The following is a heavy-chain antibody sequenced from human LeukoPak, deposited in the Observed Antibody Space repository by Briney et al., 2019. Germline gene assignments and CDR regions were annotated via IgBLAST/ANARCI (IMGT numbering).Heavy chain of an antibody. J-gene: IGHJ4*02. CDR3: ARDYSGYSQR. CDR1: GFTFSTYS. Sequence: GGSLRLSCAASGFTFSTYSMNWVRQAPGKGLEWVSSISSDSYYIYYTDSVEGRFTISRDNAKNSLYLQMNSLRAEDTAVYYCARDYSGYSQRWGQGTLVTVSS. V-gene: IGHV3-21*01. D-gene: IGHD5-12*01. CDR2: ISSDSYYI.